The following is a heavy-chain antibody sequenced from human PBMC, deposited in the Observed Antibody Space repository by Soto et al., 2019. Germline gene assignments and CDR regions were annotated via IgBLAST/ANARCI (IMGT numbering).Heavy chain of an antibody. V-gene: IGHV1-69*01. J-gene: IGHJ6*02. CDR2: IIPMFGTP. D-gene: IGHD4-17*01. CDR3: ARSYSVTTSSYYGMDV. CDR1: GDAFSSYA. Sequence: QVQLIQSGAAVKKPGSSVKVSCHTSGDAFSSYAMSWVRQGPGQGLEWMGGIIPMFGTPIYTENFQCIFTITADETTRSVYMELRCLSSDESAVYYCARSYSVTTSSYYGMDVWGQGTTIIVS.